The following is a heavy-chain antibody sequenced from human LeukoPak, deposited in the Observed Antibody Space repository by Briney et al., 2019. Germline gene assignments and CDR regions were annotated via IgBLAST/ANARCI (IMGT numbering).Heavy chain of an antibody. D-gene: IGHD1-1*01. CDR1: GGTFSSYA. CDR3: ARAWDELEPINWFDP. V-gene: IGHV1-69*13. J-gene: IGHJ5*02. Sequence: ASVKVSCKASGGTFSSYAISWVRQAPGQGLEWMGGIIPIFGTANYAQKFQGRVTITADESTSTAYMELSSLRSEDTAVYYCARAWDELEPINWFDPWGQGTLVTVSS. CDR2: IIPIFGTA.